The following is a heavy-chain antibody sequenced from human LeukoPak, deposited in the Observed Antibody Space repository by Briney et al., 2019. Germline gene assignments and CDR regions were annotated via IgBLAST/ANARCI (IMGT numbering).Heavy chain of an antibody. Sequence: ASVKVSCKASGGTFSSYAISWVRQAPGQGLEWMGGIIPIFGTANYAQKFQGRVTITADKSTSTAYMELSSLRSEDTAVYYCARALWFGELYYYFDYWGQGTLVTVSS. CDR1: GGTFSSYA. V-gene: IGHV1-69*06. CDR3: ARALWFGELYYYFDY. CDR2: IIPIFGTA. J-gene: IGHJ4*02. D-gene: IGHD3-10*01.